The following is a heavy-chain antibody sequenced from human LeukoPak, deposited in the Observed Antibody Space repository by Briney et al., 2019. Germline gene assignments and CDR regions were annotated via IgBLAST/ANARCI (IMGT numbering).Heavy chain of an antibody. CDR3: ARGGRITFGGVIVKPFDY. J-gene: IGHJ4*02. D-gene: IGHD3-16*02. Sequence: SETLSLTCAVYGGSFSGYYWSWIRQPPGKGLEWIGEMNHSGSTNYNPSLKSRVTISVDTSKNQFSLKLSSVTAADTAVYYCARGGRITFGGVIVKPFDYWGQGTLVTVSS. V-gene: IGHV4-34*01. CDR1: GGSFSGYY. CDR2: MNHSGST.